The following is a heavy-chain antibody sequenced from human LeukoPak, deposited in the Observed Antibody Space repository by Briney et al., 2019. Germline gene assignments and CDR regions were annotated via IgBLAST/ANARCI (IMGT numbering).Heavy chain of an antibody. Sequence: SETLSLTCTVSGGSISNSSSYWGWIRQPPGKGLEWIGSIYYSGSTYYNPSLKSRVTMSVDTSKQQFSLKLSSVTAADTAVYYCARVMVRGVLIASRFDPWGQGTLVTVSS. J-gene: IGHJ5*02. V-gene: IGHV4-39*07. CDR1: GGSISNSSSY. D-gene: IGHD3-10*01. CDR2: IYYSGST. CDR3: ARVMVRGVLIASRFDP.